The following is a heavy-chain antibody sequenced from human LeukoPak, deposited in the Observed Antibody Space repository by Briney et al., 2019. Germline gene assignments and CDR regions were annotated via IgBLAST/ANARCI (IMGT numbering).Heavy chain of an antibody. J-gene: IGHJ4*02. Sequence: SETLSLTCTVSGDSISSSSYYWDWIRQPPGKGLEWIGSVYYTGSTDYNSSLKSRVTISVDTSKNQFSLRLSSVTAADTAVYYCARNGYYFDYWGQGTLVTVSS. V-gene: IGHV4-39*07. CDR1: GDSISSSSYY. CDR2: VYYTGST. CDR3: ARNGYYFDY.